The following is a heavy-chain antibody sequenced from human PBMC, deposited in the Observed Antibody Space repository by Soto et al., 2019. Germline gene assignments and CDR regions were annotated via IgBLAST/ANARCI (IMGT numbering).Heavy chain of an antibody. V-gene: IGHV3-23*01. Sequence: GGSLRLSCAASGFTLSSYAMSWVRQAPGKGLEWVSAISGSGGSTYYADSVKGRFTISRDNSKNTLYLQMNSLRAEDTAVYYCAKIFGTYYYDSSGYTFDYWGQGTLVTVSS. CDR1: GFTLSSYA. D-gene: IGHD3-22*01. J-gene: IGHJ4*02. CDR2: ISGSGGST. CDR3: AKIFGTYYYDSSGYTFDY.